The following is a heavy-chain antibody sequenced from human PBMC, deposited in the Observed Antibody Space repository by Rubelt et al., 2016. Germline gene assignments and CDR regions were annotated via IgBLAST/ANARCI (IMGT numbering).Heavy chain of an antibody. Sequence: VQLVESGGGLVKPGGSLRLSCAASGFSFNTYSMNWVRQAPGKGLEWVSSISSSSSYIYYADYMTGRLTISRDNSEMSLYLQRGSRRAEGTDVYYCAGDAYSSDPDVDGGEGNLVTVTS. CDR3: AGDAYSSDPDVD. J-gene: IGHJ4*02. D-gene: IGHD3-22*01. CDR1: GFSFNTYS. CDR2: ISSSSSYI. V-gene: IGHV3-21*01.